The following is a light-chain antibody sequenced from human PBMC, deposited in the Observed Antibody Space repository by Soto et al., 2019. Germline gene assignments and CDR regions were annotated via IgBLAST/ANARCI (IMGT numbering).Light chain of an antibody. Sequence: QSALTQSASVSGSPGQSITISSAGTSSDVGGYNYVSWYQQHPGKAPKLIIYDVRNLPSGVSTRFSGSKSGNTASLTISGLQAEDEADYSCSSYTSTNSWVFGGGTKLTVL. CDR3: SSYTSTNSWV. CDR1: SSDVGGYNY. CDR2: DVR. J-gene: IGLJ3*02. V-gene: IGLV2-14*01.